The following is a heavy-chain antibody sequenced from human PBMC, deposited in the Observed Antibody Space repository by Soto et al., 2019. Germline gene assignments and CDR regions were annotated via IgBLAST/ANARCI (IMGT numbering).Heavy chain of an antibody. J-gene: IGHJ4*02. CDR2: IKTDGTYA. D-gene: IGHD3-22*01. CDR1: GFTFSTYW. CDR3: AAGGSGYYAN. Sequence: EVQLVESGGDLVQPGGSLRLSCAASGFTFSTYWMHWVRQAPGKGLLWVSRIKTDGTYATYADSVKGRFTISRDNAKNTFYLQMNSLRVEEAAVYSCAAGGSGYYANWGQGTLVTVSS. V-gene: IGHV3-74*01.